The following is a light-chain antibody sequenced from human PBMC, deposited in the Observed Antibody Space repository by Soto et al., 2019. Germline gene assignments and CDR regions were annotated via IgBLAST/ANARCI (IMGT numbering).Light chain of an antibody. Sequence: DIQMTQSPSSVSASVGDRVSITCRASQGIGSQLAWYQQKPGKAPKLLIHAAFTLPRGVTSRVSGGGSGTDVTLTSSSLQSEDFATYYCHQANDFPRTFGEGTKVKIE. CDR2: AAF. J-gene: IGKJ1*01. V-gene: IGKV1-12*01. CDR3: HQANDFPRT. CDR1: QGIGSQ.